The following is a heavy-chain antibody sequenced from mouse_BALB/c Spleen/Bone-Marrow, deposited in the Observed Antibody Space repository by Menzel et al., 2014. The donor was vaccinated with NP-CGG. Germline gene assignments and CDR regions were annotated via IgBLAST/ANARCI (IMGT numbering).Heavy chain of an antibody. CDR3: VTSTYFGV. V-gene: IGHV10-1*02. J-gene: IGHJ1*01. D-gene: IGHD6-1*01. CDR1: EFTFNTYA. Sequence: EVMLVESGGGLVQPKGSLKLSCAASEFTFNTYAMNWVRQAPGKGLEWVARIRSKSNNYATYYADSVKDRFTISRDDSQSLLYLQMNNLKTEDTAMYYCVTSTYFGVWGAGTTVTVSS. CDR2: IRSKSNNYAT.